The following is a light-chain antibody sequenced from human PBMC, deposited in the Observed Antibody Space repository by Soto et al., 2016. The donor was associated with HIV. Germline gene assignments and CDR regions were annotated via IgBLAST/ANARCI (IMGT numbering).Light chain of an antibody. V-gene: IGLV3-27*01. J-gene: IGLJ2*01. CDR2: KDS. CDR3: YSTTDNMGI. CDR1: NIGIKS. Sequence: SYVLTQSPSVSVAPGKTARITCGGNNIGIKSVQWYQQKPGQAPVVVIYKDSERPSGIPERFSGSNSGTTVTLTISGAQVEDEADYYCYSTTDNMGIFGGGTKLTVL.